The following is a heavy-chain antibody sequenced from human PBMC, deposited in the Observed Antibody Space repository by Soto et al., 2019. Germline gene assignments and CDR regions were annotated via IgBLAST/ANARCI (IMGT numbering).Heavy chain of an antibody. V-gene: IGHV5-51*01. CDR2: IYPGDSDT. D-gene: IGHD5-18*01. CDR3: ARQDYNYAYFDF. Sequence: GSLKISCKGSGCSFTNYWIGWVRQMPGKGLEWMGIIYPGDSDTRYSPSFQGQVIISVDQSISTAYLQWSSLQASNTAIYYCARQDYNYAYFDFWGQGTLVTVSS. J-gene: IGHJ4*02. CDR1: GCSFTNYW.